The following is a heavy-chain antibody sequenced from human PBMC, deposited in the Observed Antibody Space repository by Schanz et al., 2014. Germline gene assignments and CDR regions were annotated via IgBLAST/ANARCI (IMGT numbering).Heavy chain of an antibody. J-gene: IGHJ5*02. Sequence: QVQLLESGGGVVQPGRSLRLSCAVSGFTFGGYALHWVRQAPGKGLEWVAVISYDGSTKYYADSVKGRFTISRDNSKNTLYLQINSLRAEDTAVYYCASGGYCTNGVCNGGRNLFDPWGQGTLVTVSS. CDR3: ASGGYCTNGVCNGGRNLFDP. CDR1: GFTFGGYA. V-gene: IGHV3-30-3*01. CDR2: ISYDGSTK. D-gene: IGHD2-8*01.